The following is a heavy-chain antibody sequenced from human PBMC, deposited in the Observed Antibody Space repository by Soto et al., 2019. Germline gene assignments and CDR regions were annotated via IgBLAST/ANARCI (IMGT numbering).Heavy chain of an antibody. V-gene: IGHV1-8*01. J-gene: IGHJ6*02. CDR3: ARVVTYYYDSSGPRYYYYYGMDV. D-gene: IGHD3-22*01. CDR2: MNPNSGNT. CDR1: GYTFTSYD. Sequence: QVQLVQSGAEVKKPGASVKVSCKASGYTFTSYDINWVRQATGQGLEWMGWMNPNSGNTGYAQKFQGRVTMTRNTSINTAYMELSSLRSEDTAVYYCARVVTYYYDSSGPRYYYYYGMDVWGQGTTVTVSS.